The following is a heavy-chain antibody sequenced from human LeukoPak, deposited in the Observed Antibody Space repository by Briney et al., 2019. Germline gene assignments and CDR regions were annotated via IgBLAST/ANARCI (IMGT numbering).Heavy chain of an antibody. D-gene: IGHD6-6*01. CDR1: GDSVSSNSAA. V-gene: IGHV6-1*01. CDR3: ARGGYSSSSFWFDP. CDR2: TYYRSKWYN. Sequence: SQTLSLTCAISGDSVSSNSAAWNWIRPSPSRGLEWLGRTYYRSKWYNDYAVSVKSRITINPDTSKNQFSLQLNSVTPEDAAVYYCARGGYSSSSFWFDPWGQGTLVTVSS. J-gene: IGHJ5*02.